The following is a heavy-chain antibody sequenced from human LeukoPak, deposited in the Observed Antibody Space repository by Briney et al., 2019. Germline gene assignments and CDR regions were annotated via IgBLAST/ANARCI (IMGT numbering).Heavy chain of an antibody. J-gene: IGHJ4*02. Sequence: GGSLRLSCVVSGFTFSNYAMHWVRQAPGKGLEWVAVISYDGSNKYYADSVKGRFTISRDNSKNTLYLQMNSLRAEDTAVYYCARGSGYSGYDYFDYWGQGTLVTVSS. CDR2: ISYDGSNK. V-gene: IGHV3-30-3*01. CDR1: GFTFSNYA. CDR3: ARGSGYSGYDYFDY. D-gene: IGHD5-12*01.